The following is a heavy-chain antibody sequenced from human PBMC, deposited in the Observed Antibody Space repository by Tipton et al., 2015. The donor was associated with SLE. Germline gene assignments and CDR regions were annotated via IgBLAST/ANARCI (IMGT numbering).Heavy chain of an antibody. J-gene: IGHJ5*02. D-gene: IGHD5-24*01. CDR1: GGSINNYY. CDR2: VYYSGST. CDR3: ARRGSYMGPLQA. V-gene: IGHV4-59*08. Sequence: TLSLTCTVSGGSINNYYWSWIRQPPGKGLEWIGYVYYSGSTNYSPSLKSRVTISVDTSKNQFSQKLSSVTAAATAVYYCARRGSYMGPLQAWGQGSLVTVSS.